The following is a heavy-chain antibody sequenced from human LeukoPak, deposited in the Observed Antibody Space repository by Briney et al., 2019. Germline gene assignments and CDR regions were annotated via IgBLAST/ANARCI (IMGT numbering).Heavy chain of an antibody. V-gene: IGHV3-30*03. J-gene: IGHJ4*02. CDR1: GFTFSNYG. CDR2: ISYDGSNK. CDR3: ARENYFDY. Sequence: PGRSLRLSCAASGFTFSNYGMHWVRQAPGKGLEWVAVISYDGSNKYYADSVKGRFTISRDNSKNTLYLQMNSLRAEDTAVYYCARENYFDYWGQGTLVTVSS.